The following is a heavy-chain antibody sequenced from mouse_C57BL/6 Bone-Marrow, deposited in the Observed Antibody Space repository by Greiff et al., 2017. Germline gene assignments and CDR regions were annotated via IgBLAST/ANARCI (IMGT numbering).Heavy chain of an antibody. Sequence: VKLEESGPGLVAPSQSLSISCTVSGFSLTSYAISWVRQPPGKGLEWLGVIWTGGGTNYNSALKSRLSISKDNSKSQVFLKMNSLQTDDTARYYCARKDPCPYYAMDYWGQGTSVTVSS. CDR2: IWTGGGT. CDR1: GFSLTSYA. J-gene: IGHJ4*01. V-gene: IGHV2-9-1*01. CDR3: ARKDPCPYYAMDY.